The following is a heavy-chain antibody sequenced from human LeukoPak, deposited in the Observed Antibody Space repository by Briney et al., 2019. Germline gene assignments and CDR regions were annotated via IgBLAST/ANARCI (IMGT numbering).Heavy chain of an antibody. D-gene: IGHD3-16*01. J-gene: IGHJ4*02. CDR2: ISGSGGST. CDR3: AKETLITRVFDY. CDR1: GFTFSSYA. Sequence: AGGSLRLSCAASGFTFSSYAMSWVRQAPGKGLEWVSAISGSGGSTYYADSVKGQFTISRDNSKNTLYLQMNSLRAEDTAVYYCAKETLITRVFDYWGQGTLVTVSS. V-gene: IGHV3-23*01.